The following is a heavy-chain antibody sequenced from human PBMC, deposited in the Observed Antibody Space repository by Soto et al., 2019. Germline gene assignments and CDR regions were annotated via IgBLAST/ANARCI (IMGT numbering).Heavy chain of an antibody. V-gene: IGHV4-31*03. CDR3: ARVEPPENWGGASVDY. Sequence: QVQLQESGPGLVKPSQTLSLTCTVSGGSISSGGYYWSWSRQHPGKGLEWIGYIYYSGSTYYNPSLKRRVTISVDTSKNQFSLKLSSVTAADTAVYYCARVEPPENWGGASVDYWGQGTLVTVSS. CDR2: IYYSGST. D-gene: IGHD3-16*01. J-gene: IGHJ4*02. CDR1: GGSISSGGYY.